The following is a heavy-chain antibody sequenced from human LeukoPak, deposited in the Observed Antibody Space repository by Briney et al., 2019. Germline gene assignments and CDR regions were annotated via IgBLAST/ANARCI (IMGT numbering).Heavy chain of an antibody. CDR1: GLTFRSYA. CDR2: ISYDGSNK. CDR3: AREGGEFDAFDI. J-gene: IGHJ3*02. V-gene: IGHV3-30-3*01. D-gene: IGHD3-10*01. Sequence: GGSLRLSCAASGLTFRSYAMHWVRQAPGKGLEWVAVISYDGSNKYYADSVKGRFTISRDNSKNTLYLQMNSLRAEDTAVYYCAREGGEFDAFDIWGQGIMVTVSS.